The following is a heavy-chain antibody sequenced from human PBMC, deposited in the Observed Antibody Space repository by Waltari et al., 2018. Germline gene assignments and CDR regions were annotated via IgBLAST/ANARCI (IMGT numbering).Heavy chain of an antibody. CDR2: INPNSGGT. V-gene: IGHV1-2*02. J-gene: IGHJ4*02. CDR1: GYTFPGYY. D-gene: IGHD4-17*01. Sequence: QVQLVQSGAEVKKPGASVQVSCKASGYTFPGYYMHWVRQAPGQGLEWMGWINPNSGGTNYAQKFQGRVTMTRDTSISTAYMELSRLRSDDTAVYYCAIPTVTDRYYFDYWGQGTLVTVSS. CDR3: AIPTVTDRYYFDY.